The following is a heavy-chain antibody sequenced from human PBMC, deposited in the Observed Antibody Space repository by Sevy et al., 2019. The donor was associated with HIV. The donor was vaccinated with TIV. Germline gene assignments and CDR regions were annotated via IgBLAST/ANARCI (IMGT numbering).Heavy chain of an antibody. J-gene: IGHJ4*02. CDR2: IWYDGSNK. Sequence: GGSLRLSCAASGFTFSSYGMHWVRQAPGKGLEWVAVIWYDGSNKYYADSVKGRFTISRDNSKNTRYLQMNSLRAEDTAVYYCARAGEYYYDSSGYYPDFDYWGQGTLVTVSS. CDR3: ARAGEYYYDSSGYYPDFDY. D-gene: IGHD3-22*01. CDR1: GFTFSSYG. V-gene: IGHV3-33*01.